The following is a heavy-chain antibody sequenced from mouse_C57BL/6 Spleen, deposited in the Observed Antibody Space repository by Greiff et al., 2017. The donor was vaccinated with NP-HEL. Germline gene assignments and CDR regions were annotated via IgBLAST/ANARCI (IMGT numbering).Heavy chain of an antibody. Sequence: QVQLQQSGAELVKPGASVKLSCKASGYTFTSYWMQWVKQRPGQGLEWIGEIDPSDSYTNYNQKFKGKATLTVDTSSSTAYMQLSSLTSEDSAVYYCAAYYGSSYDYFDYWGQGTTLTVSS. CDR2: IDPSDSYT. CDR1: GYTFTSYW. D-gene: IGHD1-1*01. CDR3: AAYYGSSYDYFDY. V-gene: IGHV1-50*01. J-gene: IGHJ2*01.